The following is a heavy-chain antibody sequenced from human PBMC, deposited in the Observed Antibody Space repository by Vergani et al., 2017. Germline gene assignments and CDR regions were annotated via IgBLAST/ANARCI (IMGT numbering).Heavy chain of an antibody. CDR2: INPNSGGT. CDR1: GYTLTELS. Sequence: QVQLVQSGAEVKKPGASVKVSCKVSGYTLTELSMHWVRQAPGKGLEWMGWINPNSGGTNYAQKFQGRVTMTRDTSISTAYMELSRLRSDDTAVYYCARVGAKEENDYWGQGTLVTVSS. J-gene: IGHJ4*02. V-gene: IGHV1-2*02. D-gene: IGHD4/OR15-4a*01. CDR3: ARVGAKEENDY.